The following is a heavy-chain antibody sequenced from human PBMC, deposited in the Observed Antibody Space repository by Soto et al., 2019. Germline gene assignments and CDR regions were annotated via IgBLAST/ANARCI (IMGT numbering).Heavy chain of an antibody. CDR1: GYSFTSYW. Sequence: GESLKISCKGSGYSFTSYWIGWVRQMPGKGLEWMGIIYPGDSDTRYSPSFQGQVTISADKSISTAYLQWSSLKASDTAMYYCARLGRYPADYYGMDVWGQGTTVTVSS. D-gene: IGHD3-16*02. CDR2: IYPGDSDT. J-gene: IGHJ6*02. V-gene: IGHV5-51*01. CDR3: ARLGRYPADYYGMDV.